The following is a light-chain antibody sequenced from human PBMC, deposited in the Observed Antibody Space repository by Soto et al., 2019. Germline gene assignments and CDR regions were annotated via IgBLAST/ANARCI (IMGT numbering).Light chain of an antibody. CDR3: RSYKSISTLYV. J-gene: IGLJ1*01. V-gene: IGLV2-14*01. CDR1: SSDVGGYNY. Sequence: QSVLTQPASVSGSPGQSITISCTGTSSDVGGYNYVSGYQQHPGKAPQLMIYEVSNRPSGVSNRFSGSKSGNTASLTISGPQAEDEADYYCRSYKSISTLYVFGTGTKLTVL. CDR2: EVS.